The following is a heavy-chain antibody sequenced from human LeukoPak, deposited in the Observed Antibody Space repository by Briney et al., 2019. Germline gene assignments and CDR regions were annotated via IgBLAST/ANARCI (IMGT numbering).Heavy chain of an antibody. CDR2: ISYDGSNK. CDR3: ARDHDTIAVAGIAAY. Sequence: GWSLILSCAASGFTFSSDAMHWGRQAPGKVLGVVAVISYDGSNKYYADAVKGRFTISRDNSKNTLYLQMNSLRAADTAAYYCARDHDTIAVAGIAAYWGPGTLVTVSS. J-gene: IGHJ4*02. V-gene: IGHV3-30*04. CDR1: GFTFSSDA. D-gene: IGHD6-19*01.